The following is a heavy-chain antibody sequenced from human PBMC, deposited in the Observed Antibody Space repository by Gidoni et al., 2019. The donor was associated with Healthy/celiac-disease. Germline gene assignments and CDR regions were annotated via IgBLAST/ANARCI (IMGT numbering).Heavy chain of an antibody. Sequence: QVQLQESGPGLVKPSETLSLTCTVSGGPISSYYWSWIRQPPGKGLEWIGYIYYSGSTNYNPSLKSRVTISVDTSKNQFSLKLSSVTAADTAVYYCARHVGRGSRYYFDYWGQGTLVTVS. CDR3: ARHVGRGSRYYFDY. D-gene: IGHD3-10*01. CDR2: IYYSGST. CDR1: GGPISSYY. V-gene: IGHV4-59*08. J-gene: IGHJ4*02.